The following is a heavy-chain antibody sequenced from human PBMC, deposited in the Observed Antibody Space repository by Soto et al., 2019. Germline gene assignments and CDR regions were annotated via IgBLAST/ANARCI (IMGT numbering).Heavy chain of an antibody. J-gene: IGHJ4*02. D-gene: IGHD4-17*01. V-gene: IGHV3-21*01. CDR3: AREMTTVTTALDY. Sequence: EVQLVESGGGLVKPGGSLRLSCAASGFTFSSYSMNWVRQAPGKGLEWVSSIGSSSSYIYYADSVKGRFTISRDNAKNSLYLQMNSLRAEDTAVYYCAREMTTVTTALDYWGQGTLVTVSS. CDR1: GFTFSSYS. CDR2: IGSSSSYI.